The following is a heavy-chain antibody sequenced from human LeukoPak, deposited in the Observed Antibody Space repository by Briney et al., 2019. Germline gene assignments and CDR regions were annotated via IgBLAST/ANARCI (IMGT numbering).Heavy chain of an antibody. CDR1: GGTFSSYA. Sequence: PVKVSCKASGGTFSSYAISWVRQAPGQGLEWMGGIIPIFGTANYAQKFQGRVTITADESTSTAYMELSSLRSEDTAVYYCARGGVEPAPFYYFDYWGQGTLVTVSS. D-gene: IGHD1-14*01. CDR3: ARGGVEPAPFYYFDY. CDR2: IIPIFGTA. V-gene: IGHV1-69*13. J-gene: IGHJ4*02.